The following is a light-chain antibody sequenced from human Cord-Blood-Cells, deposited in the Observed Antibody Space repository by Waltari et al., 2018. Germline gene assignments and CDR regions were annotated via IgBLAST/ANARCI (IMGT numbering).Light chain of an antibody. J-gene: IGKJ2*01. V-gene: IGKV4-1*01. CDR3: QQYYSTPYT. Sequence: DIVMTQSPDSLAVSLGERATINCKSSQSVLYSSNNNNYLAWYQQKPGQPPKLLIYWASTLESGVPDRFSGSGSGTDFTLTISGLQAEYVAVYYCQQYYSTPYTFGQGTKLEIK. CDR1: QSVLYSSNNNNY. CDR2: WAS.